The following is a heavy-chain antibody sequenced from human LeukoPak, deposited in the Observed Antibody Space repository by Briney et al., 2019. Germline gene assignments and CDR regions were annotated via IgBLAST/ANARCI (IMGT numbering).Heavy chain of an antibody. CDR2: MNPNSGNT. CDR3: ARLVHQFDYVTSRFDY. Sequence: ASVKVSCKASGYTFTVHDINWVRQAPGQGLEWMGWMNPNSGNTGYAQKFQGRVTITRNTSISAAYLEVSSLRSEDTAVYYGARLVHQFDYVTSRFDYWGPGTLVTVSS. D-gene: IGHD4-17*01. CDR1: GYTFTVHD. J-gene: IGHJ4*02. V-gene: IGHV1-8*02.